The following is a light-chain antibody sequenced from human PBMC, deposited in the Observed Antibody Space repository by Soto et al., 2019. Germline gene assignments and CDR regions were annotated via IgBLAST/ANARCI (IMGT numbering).Light chain of an antibody. Sequence: VCRPSPGTLSLKTRERATLSCRASQSVSNDFVAWFQQKVGQAPRLLIYGVSTRATGIPARFSGSGSGTDFTLTISSVEPENFAMYYCHQYGSLPLTFGRGTIVDI. J-gene: IGKJ3*01. V-gene: IGKV3-20*01. CDR2: GVS. CDR3: HQYGSLPLT. CDR1: QSVSNDF.